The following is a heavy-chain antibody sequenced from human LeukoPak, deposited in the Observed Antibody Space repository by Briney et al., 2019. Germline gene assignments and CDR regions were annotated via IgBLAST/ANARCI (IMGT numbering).Heavy chain of an antibody. CDR3: ARGRGDYVWGSYRYNPHYFDY. CDR2: INHSGST. D-gene: IGHD3-16*02. V-gene: IGHV4-34*01. CDR1: GGSFSGYY. J-gene: IGHJ4*02. Sequence: PETLSLTCAVYGGSFSGYYWSWIRQPPGKGLEWIGEINHSGSTNYNPSLKSRVTISVDTSMNQFSLKLSSVTAADTAVYYCARGRGDYVWGSYRYNPHYFDYWGQGTLVTVSS.